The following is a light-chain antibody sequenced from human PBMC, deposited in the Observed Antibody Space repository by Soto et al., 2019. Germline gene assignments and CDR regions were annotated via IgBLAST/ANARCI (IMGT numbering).Light chain of an antibody. V-gene: IGLV1-40*01. CDR3: QSYDTGVSGSI. J-gene: IGLJ2*01. Sequence: QSVLTQPTSVSGAPGQRLTISCSGSTSNIGAGFDVHWYQQFPGAAPTLLIYSDTSRPSGVPSRFSASKSGTSASLTITGLRTEDEADYYCQSYDTGVSGSIFGGGTKLTVL. CDR1: TSNIGAGFD. CDR2: SDT.